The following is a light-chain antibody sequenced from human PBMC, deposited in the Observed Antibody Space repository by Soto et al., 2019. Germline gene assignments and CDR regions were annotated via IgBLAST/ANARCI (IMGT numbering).Light chain of an antibody. J-gene: IGLJ1*01. V-gene: IGLV2-23*01. Sequence: QSALAQPASVSGSPGQSITISCTGTSSDVGAYNSVSWYQQHPHRAPQVIIYKGTQRPSGVSNRFSGSTSGNAASLTISDLQPDEEAEYFCCSSGPESTYVCGTGTKVTV. CDR3: CSSGPESTYV. CDR2: KGT. CDR1: SSDVGAYNS.